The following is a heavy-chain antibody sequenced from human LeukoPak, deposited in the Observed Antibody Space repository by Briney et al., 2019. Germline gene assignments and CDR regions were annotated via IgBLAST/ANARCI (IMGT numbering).Heavy chain of an antibody. V-gene: IGHV3-30*03. J-gene: IGHJ3*02. Sequence: GGSLRLSCAASGFTFSSYGMHWVRQAPGKGLEWVAVISYDGSNKYYADSVKGRFTISRDNSKNTLYLEMNSLRAEDTAPYYCASVVGGYYPPVEAFDIWGQGTMVTVSS. CDR2: ISYDGSNK. CDR1: GFTFSSYG. D-gene: IGHD3-3*01. CDR3: ASVVGGYYPPVEAFDI.